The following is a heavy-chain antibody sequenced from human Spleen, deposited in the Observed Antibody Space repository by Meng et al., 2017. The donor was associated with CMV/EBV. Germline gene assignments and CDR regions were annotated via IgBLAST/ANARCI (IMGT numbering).Heavy chain of an antibody. CDR2: INPNSGGT. CDR1: TFTGYY. CDR3: ARESVAATLYYYYGMDV. V-gene: IGHV1-2*02. D-gene: IGHD1-26*01. J-gene: IGHJ6*02. Sequence: TFTGYYMHWVRQAPGQGLEWMGWINPNSGGTNYAQKFQGRVTMTRDTSISTAYMELSRLRSDDTAVYYCARESVAATLYYYYGMDVWGQGTTVTVSS.